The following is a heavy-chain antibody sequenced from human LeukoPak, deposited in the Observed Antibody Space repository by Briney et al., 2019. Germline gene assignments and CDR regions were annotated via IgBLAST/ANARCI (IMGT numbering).Heavy chain of an antibody. D-gene: IGHD3-22*01. CDR1: GYTYMNYG. J-gene: IGHJ5*02. CDR2: ISAYNGNT. Sequence: VASVRVSCTASGYTYMNYGINWVRQAPGQGLEWMGWISAYNGNTKYSQKVQGRVTLTTDTSTSTAYMEVRSLRSDDTAVYYCVRDTNYYDPSGYLQFDPWGQGTLVTVSS. V-gene: IGHV1-18*01. CDR3: VRDTNYYDPSGYLQFDP.